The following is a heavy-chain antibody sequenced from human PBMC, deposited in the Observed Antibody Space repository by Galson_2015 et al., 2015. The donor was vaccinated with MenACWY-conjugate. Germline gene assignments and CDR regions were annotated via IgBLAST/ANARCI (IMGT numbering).Heavy chain of an antibody. D-gene: IGHD2-15*01. J-gene: IGHJ4*02. CDR2: IPGNGGST. CDR3: AKDRDIYCSGGSCYFLGNYYMDV. CDR1: GFTFSNYA. V-gene: IGHV3-23*01. Sequence: SLRLSCAASGFTFSNYAMTWVRQAPGKGLEWVSAIPGNGGSTYYADSVKGRFTISRDNSKNTLYMQMNSLRAEDTAVYYCAKDRDIYCSGGSCYFLGNYYMDVWGQGTLVTVSS.